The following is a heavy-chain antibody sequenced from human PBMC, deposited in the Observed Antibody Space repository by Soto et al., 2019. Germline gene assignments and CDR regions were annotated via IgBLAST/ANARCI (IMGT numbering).Heavy chain of an antibody. V-gene: IGHV1-69*13. Sequence: GASVKVSCKASGGTFSSYAISWVRQAPGQGLEWMGGIIPIFGTANYAQKFQGRVTITADESTSTAYMELSSLRSEDTAVYYCARVLRFLEWSYYYVIDVWGQGTTVTVSS. CDR2: IIPIFGTA. CDR1: GGTFSSYA. D-gene: IGHD3-3*01. CDR3: ARVLRFLEWSYYYVIDV. J-gene: IGHJ6*02.